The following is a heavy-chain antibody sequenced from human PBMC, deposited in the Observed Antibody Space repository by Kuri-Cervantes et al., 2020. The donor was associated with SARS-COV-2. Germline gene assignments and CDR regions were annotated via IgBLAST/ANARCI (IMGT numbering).Heavy chain of an antibody. CDR3: ARDFWWRGSGHWGPTTTHYYMDV. D-gene: IGHD3-3*01. CDR2: ISYDGSNK. Sequence: GESLKISCAASGFTFSSYAMHWVRQAPGKGLEWVAVISYDGSNKYYADSVKGRFTISRDNSKNTLYLQMNSLRAEDTAVYYCARDFWWRGSGHWGPTTTHYYMDVWGKGTTVTVSS. V-gene: IGHV3-30-3*01. CDR1: GFTFSSYA. J-gene: IGHJ6*03.